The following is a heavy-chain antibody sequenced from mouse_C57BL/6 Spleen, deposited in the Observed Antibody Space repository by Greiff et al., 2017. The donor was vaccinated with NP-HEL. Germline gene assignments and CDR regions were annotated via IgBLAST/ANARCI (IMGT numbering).Heavy chain of an antibody. CDR2: IDPSDSET. V-gene: IGHV1-52*01. J-gene: IGHJ1*03. CDR3: ARWVGATRYFDV. CDR1: GYTFTSYW. D-gene: IGHD1-1*01. Sequence: QVQLQQPGAELVRPGSSVKLSCKASGYTFTSYWMHWVKQRPIQGLEWIGNIDPSDSETHYNQKFKDKATLTVDKSSSTAYMQLSSLTSEDSAVYYCARWVGATRYFDVWGTGTTVTVSS.